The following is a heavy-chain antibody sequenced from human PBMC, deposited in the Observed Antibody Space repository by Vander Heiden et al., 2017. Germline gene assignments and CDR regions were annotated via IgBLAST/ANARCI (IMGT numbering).Heavy chain of an antibody. Sequence: QVQLQQRGAGLLKPSETLSLTCAVYGGSFSGYYWSWIRQPPGKGLEWIGEINHSGSTNYNPSLKSRVTISVDTSKNQFSLKLSSVTAADTAVYYCARGSTHDYYYYGMDVWGQGTTVTVS. J-gene: IGHJ6*02. V-gene: IGHV4-34*01. CDR2: INHSGST. CDR1: GGSFSGYY. CDR3: ARGSTHDYYYYGMDV.